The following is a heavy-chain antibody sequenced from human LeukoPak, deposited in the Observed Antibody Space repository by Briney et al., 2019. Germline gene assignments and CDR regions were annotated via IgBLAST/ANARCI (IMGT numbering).Heavy chain of an antibody. Sequence: GGSLRLSCAASGFTFSSNYMSWVRQAPGKGLEWVSVIYSGGSTYYADSVKGRFTISRDNSKNTLYLQMNSLRAEDTAVYYCARDGPLPLKGPTDYWGQGTLVTVSS. CDR2: IYSGGST. D-gene: IGHD5-24*01. CDR1: GFTFSSNY. J-gene: IGHJ4*02. V-gene: IGHV3-66*02. CDR3: ARDGPLPLKGPTDY.